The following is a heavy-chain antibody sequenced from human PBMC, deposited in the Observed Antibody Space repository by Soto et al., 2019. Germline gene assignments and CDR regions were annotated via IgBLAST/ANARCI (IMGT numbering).Heavy chain of an antibody. CDR1: GFTFDNFV. CDR3: TKASSDRNHMEV. Sequence: GGPLRLSCAASGFTFDNFVRRWVRQTPGKGLEWVSTITETGGETYYTDSVKGRFTISRDNSKNTLYLQMASLRAEDTALYYCTKASSDRNHMEVWGPGTTVTVSS. CDR2: ITETGGET. J-gene: IGHJ6*02. V-gene: IGHV3-23*01.